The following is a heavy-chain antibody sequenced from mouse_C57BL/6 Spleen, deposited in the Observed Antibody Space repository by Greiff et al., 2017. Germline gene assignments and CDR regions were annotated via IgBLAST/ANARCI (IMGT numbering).Heavy chain of an antibody. V-gene: IGHV1-64*01. CDR2: IHPNSGST. CDR1: GYTFTSYW. D-gene: IGHD2-3*01. Sequence: VQLQQPGAELVKPGASVKLSCKASGYTFTSYWMHWVKQRPGQGLEWIGMIHPNSGSTNYNEKFKSKATLTVDKSSSTAYMQLSSLTSEDSAVYYCAIDDGYYRYAMDYWGQGTSVTVSS. J-gene: IGHJ4*01. CDR3: AIDDGYYRYAMDY.